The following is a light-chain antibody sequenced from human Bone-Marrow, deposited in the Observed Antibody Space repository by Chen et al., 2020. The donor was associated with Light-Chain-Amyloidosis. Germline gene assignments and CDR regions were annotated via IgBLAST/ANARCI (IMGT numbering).Light chain of an antibody. J-gene: IGLJ2*01. CDR1: DLPTKY. Sequence: SYELTQPPSVSVSPGQTATITCSGDDLPTKYAYGYQQKPGQAPVLVIHRDTERPSGISERFSGSSSGTTATLTISGVQAEDEADYHCQSADSSGTYEVIVGGGTKLTVL. CDR2: RDT. V-gene: IGLV3-25*03. CDR3: QSADSSGTYEVI.